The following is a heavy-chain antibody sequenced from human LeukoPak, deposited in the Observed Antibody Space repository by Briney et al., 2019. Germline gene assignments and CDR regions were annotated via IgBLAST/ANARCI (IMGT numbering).Heavy chain of an antibody. Sequence: ASVKVSCKASGYTFTSYYMHLVRQAPGLGLEWMGIINPSGGSTSYAQKFQGRVTMTRDTSTSTVYMELSSLRSEDTAVYYCASQNAVAGAFYWGQGTLLTVSS. D-gene: IGHD6-19*01. CDR2: INPSGGST. V-gene: IGHV1-46*03. CDR1: GYTFTSYY. CDR3: ASQNAVAGAFY. J-gene: IGHJ4*02.